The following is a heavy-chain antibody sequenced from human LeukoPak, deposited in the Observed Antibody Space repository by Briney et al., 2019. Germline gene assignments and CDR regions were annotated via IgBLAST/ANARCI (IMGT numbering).Heavy chain of an antibody. Sequence: ASVKVSCKVSGYTLTELSMHWVRQAPGKGLEWMGGFDPEDGETIYAQKFQGRVTMTEDTSTDTAYMELSSLRSEDTAVYYCARDYGAVAGKGSYFDYWGQGTLVTVSS. J-gene: IGHJ4*02. CDR1: GYTLTELS. CDR3: ARDYGAVAGKGSYFDY. CDR2: FDPEDGET. D-gene: IGHD6-19*01. V-gene: IGHV1-24*01.